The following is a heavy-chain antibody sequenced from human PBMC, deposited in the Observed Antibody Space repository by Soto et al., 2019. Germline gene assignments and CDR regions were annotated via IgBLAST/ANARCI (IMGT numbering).Heavy chain of an antibody. CDR3: TRRGNPYIAVEPAPYKWFDP. Sequence: SETLSLPCSVSGCSFSSGIWWSWVRQPPGKGLEWIGEIYHSGSTNQNPSLRSRVTISVDKSKNQFSLNLSSVTAADTAVYYCTRRGNPYIAVEPAPYKWFDPWGQGILVTVSS. CDR1: GCSFSSGIW. V-gene: IGHV4-4*02. J-gene: IGHJ5*02. D-gene: IGHD2-2*01. CDR2: IYHSGST.